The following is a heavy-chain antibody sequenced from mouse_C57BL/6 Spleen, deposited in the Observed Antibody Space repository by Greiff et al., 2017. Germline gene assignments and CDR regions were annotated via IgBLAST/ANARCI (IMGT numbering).Heavy chain of an antibody. J-gene: IGHJ2*01. CDR2: IYPGDGDT. V-gene: IGHV1-82*01. Sequence: VQLQQSGPELVKPEASVKISCKASGYAFSSSWMNWVKQRPGKGLEWIGRIYPGDGDTNYNGKFKGKATLTADKSSSTAYMQLSSLTSEDSAVDFCARQLRPPYYFDYWGQGTTLTVSS. D-gene: IGHD3-2*02. CDR1: GYAFSSSW. CDR3: ARQLRPPYYFDY.